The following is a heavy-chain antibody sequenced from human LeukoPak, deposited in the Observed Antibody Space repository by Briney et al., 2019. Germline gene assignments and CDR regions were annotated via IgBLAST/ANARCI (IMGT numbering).Heavy chain of an antibody. CDR1: GYTFTSYD. J-gene: IGHJ5*02. Sequence: ASVKVSCKASGYTFTSYDINWVRQATGQGLEWMGRMNPNSGNTGYAQKFQGRVTMTRNTSISTAYMELSSLRSEDTAVYYCARGFSSGSYSRFDPWGQGTLVTVSS. D-gene: IGHD1-26*01. CDR2: MNPNSGNT. V-gene: IGHV1-8*01. CDR3: ARGFSSGSYSRFDP.